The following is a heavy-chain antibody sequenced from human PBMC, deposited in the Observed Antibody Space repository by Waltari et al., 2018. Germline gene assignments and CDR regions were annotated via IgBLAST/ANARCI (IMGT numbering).Heavy chain of an antibody. CDR3: ARAVAGTGAGAFDI. J-gene: IGHJ3*02. V-gene: IGHV1-69*14. D-gene: IGHD6-19*01. CDR1: GGTFSSYA. CDR2: VIPCFGTA. Sequence: QVQLVQSGAEVKKPGSSVKVSCKASGGTFSSYAISWVRQAPGQGLEWMGGVIPCFGTANYAQKFQGRVTITADKSTSTAYMELSSRRSEDTAVYYCARAVAGTGAGAFDIWGQGTMVTVSS.